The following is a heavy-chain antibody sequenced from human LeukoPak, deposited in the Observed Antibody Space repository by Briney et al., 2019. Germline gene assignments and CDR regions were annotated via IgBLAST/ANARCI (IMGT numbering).Heavy chain of an antibody. D-gene: IGHD2-2*02. CDR1: GFTFSSYA. J-gene: IGHJ4*02. V-gene: IGHV3-23*01. CDR2: ISGSGGST. Sequence: GGSLRLSCAASGFTFSSYAMSWVRQAPGKGMEWVSAISGSGGSTYYADSVKGRFTISRDNSKNTLYLQMNSLRAEDTAVYYCANVVGVPAAILNWGQGTLVTVSS. CDR3: ANVVGVPAAILN.